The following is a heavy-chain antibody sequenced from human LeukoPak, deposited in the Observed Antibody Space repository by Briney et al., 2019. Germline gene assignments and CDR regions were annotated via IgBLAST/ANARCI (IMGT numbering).Heavy chain of an antibody. CDR3: ANLDYYDTELDY. J-gene: IGHJ4*02. Sequence: PGGSLRLSCAASGFTFSSYAMSWVRQAPGKGLEWVSAISGGGSTYYADSVKGRFTISRDNSKKTLYLQMNSLRAEDTAVYYCANLDYYDTELDYWGQGTLVTVSS. CDR2: ISGGGST. V-gene: IGHV3-23*01. D-gene: IGHD3-22*01. CDR1: GFTFSSYA.